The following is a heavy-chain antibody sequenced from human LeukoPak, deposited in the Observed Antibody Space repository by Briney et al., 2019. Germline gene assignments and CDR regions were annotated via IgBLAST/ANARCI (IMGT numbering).Heavy chain of an antibody. CDR1: GGTISSSSYY. J-gene: IGHJ4*02. D-gene: IGHD3-3*01. V-gene: IGHV4-39*01. CDR3: ARHVRFLEWLSSYYFDY. CDR2: IYYSGTT. Sequence: PSETLSLTCTVSGGTISSSSYYWGWIRQPPWKGLVWIGCIYYSGTTYYNPSLKNRVTISVDTSKSQFSLRLTSVTAADTAVYYCARHVRFLEWLSSYYFDYWGRGTLVTVSS.